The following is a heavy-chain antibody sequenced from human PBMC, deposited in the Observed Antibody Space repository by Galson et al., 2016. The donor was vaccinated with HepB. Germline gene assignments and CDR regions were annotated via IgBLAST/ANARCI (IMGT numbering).Heavy chain of an antibody. CDR1: GASLSIYW. D-gene: IGHD2-8*01. J-gene: IGHJ1*01. CDR2: SDFDGSGT. V-gene: IGHV3-74*01. CDR3: GSVFECW. Sequence: SLRLSCAVSGASLSIYWIHWVRQVPGKGLEWVARSDFDGSGTSYADSVKGRFTISRDNAKNTAYLQMNSLRIEDTAVYYCGSVFECWGGQGTPVTVSS.